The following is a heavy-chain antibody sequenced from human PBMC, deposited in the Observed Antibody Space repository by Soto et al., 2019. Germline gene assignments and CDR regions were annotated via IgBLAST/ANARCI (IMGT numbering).Heavy chain of an antibody. Sequence: SDTLCLTCTVSGGSISSFFNYWSWIRQHPGKGLEWIGYIYYSGSTYYNPSLKSRVTISVDRSKEQFSLKLNSVTAADTAVYYCARVRDGIYPDYWGQGTLVTVSS. J-gene: IGHJ4*02. CDR2: IYYSGST. V-gene: IGHV4-31*03. CDR3: ARVRDGIYPDY. D-gene: IGHD2-15*01. CDR1: GGSISSFFNY.